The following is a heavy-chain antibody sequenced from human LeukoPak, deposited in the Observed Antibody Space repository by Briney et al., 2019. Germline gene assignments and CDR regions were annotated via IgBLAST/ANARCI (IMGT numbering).Heavy chain of an antibody. D-gene: IGHD6-6*01. CDR1: GFTFSSYW. Sequence: RGSLRLSCAASGFTFSSYWMHWVRQAPGKGLEWVSRINSDGSSTSYADSVKGRFTISRDNAKNTLYLQMNSLRAEDTAVYYCARGYGSSRGWYWGQGTLVTVSS. J-gene: IGHJ4*02. V-gene: IGHV3-74*01. CDR3: ARGYGSSRGWY. CDR2: INSDGSST.